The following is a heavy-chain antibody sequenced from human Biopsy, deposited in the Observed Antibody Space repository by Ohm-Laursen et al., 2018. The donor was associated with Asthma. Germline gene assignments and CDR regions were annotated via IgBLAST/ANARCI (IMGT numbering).Heavy chain of an antibody. CDR1: YGSITSGGYY. J-gene: IGHJ4*02. Sequence: SQTLSLTCTVSYGSITSGGYYWTWIRQHPGKGLEWIGFIYYSGSTYYNPSIKSRVSISIDTSKNQFSLKLSSVTAADTAVYYCARAQDYYDSRGYYRSFDYWGQGTLVTVSS. V-gene: IGHV4-31*03. D-gene: IGHD3-22*01. CDR3: ARAQDYYDSRGYYRSFDY. CDR2: IYYSGST.